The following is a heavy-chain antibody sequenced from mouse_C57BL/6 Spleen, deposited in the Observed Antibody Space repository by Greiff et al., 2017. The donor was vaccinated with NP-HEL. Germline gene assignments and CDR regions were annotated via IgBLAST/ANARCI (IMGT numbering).Heavy chain of an antibody. D-gene: IGHD2-4*01. J-gene: IGHJ3*01. CDR3: ASDDYDGWFAY. CDR1: GYSFTGYY. CDR2: INPSTGGT. Sequence: EVQLQQSGPELVKPGASVKISCKASGYSFTGYYMNWVKQSPEKSLEWIGEINPSTGGTPYNQKFKAKATLTVDKSSSTAYMQLKGLTSEDAAVYYCASDDYDGWFAYWGQGTLVTVSA. V-gene: IGHV1-42*01.